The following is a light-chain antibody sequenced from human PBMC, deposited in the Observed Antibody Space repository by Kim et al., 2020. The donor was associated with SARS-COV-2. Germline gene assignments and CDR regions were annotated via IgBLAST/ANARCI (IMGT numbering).Light chain of an antibody. CDR3: SAWDKRLGAWV. Sequence: LTQPPSVSKGLRETATLTCTGDTNNVGDQGATSLQQHQGHPPKLLSYRNNNRPSGISERLSASRSGTAASLTITGLQPEDEADYYCSAWDKRLGAWVFGGGTQLTVL. V-gene: IGLV10-54*01. CDR2: RNN. CDR1: TNNVGDQG. J-gene: IGLJ3*02.